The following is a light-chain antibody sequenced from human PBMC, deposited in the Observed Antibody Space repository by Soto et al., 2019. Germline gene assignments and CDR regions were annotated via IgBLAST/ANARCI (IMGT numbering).Light chain of an antibody. J-gene: IGLJ2*01. CDR2: DVN. Sequence: QSALTQPASVSGSPGQSITISCTGTSSDVGGFNYVSWYQQHPGKAPKLMIYDVNDRPSGVSDRFSGSKSGNTASLTISGLQAEDEADYFCSSHTSGSTHVLFGGGTKLTVL. V-gene: IGLV2-14*03. CDR3: SSHTSGSTHVL. CDR1: SSDVGGFNY.